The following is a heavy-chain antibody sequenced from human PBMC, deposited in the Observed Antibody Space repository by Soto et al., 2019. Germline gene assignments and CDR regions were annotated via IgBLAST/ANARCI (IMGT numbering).Heavy chain of an antibody. CDR3: GCPIPHGGSGFFFDY. CDR1: GATLDTFINFG. D-gene: IGHD3-10*01. J-gene: IGHJ4*02. V-gene: IGHV1-69*13. Sequence: GASVKVSCKASGATLDTFINFGVTWVRRAPGQGLEWMGGIIPVFGTAHYAQKFQGRLTIRADESTRTAYMELSSLRSEDTAVYYCGCPIPHGGSGFFFDYWGKQPLVTFPS. CDR2: IIPVFGTA.